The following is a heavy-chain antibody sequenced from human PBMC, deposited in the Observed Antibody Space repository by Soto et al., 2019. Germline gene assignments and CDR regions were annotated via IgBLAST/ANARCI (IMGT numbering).Heavy chain of an antibody. V-gene: IGHV4-30-2*01. Sequence: SETLSLTCAVSGGSISTGGYSWSWIRQPPGKGLEWIGYIYHSGSTHYNPSLKSRVTISVDRSKNQFSLKLSSVTAADTAVYYCARGLLRCFDYWGQGTLVTVSS. CDR3: ARGLLRCFDY. D-gene: IGHD3-22*01. J-gene: IGHJ4*02. CDR2: IYHSGST. CDR1: GGSISTGGYS.